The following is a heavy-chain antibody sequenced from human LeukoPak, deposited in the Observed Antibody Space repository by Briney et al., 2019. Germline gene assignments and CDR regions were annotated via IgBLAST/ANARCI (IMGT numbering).Heavy chain of an antibody. V-gene: IGHV4-59*01. CDR3: ARDLIDVVRGENWFDP. J-gene: IGHJ5*02. CDR2: IYYSGST. D-gene: IGHD3-10*01. CDR1: GGSISSYY. Sequence: SETLSLTCTVSGGSISSYYWSWIRQPPGKGLEWIRYIYYSGSTNYNPSLKSRVTISVDTSKNQFSLKLSSVTAADTAVYYCARDLIDVVRGENWFDPWGQGTLVTVSS.